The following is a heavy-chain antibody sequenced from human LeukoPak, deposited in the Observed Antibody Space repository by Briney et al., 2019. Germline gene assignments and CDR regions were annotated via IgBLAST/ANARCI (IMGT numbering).Heavy chain of an antibody. J-gene: IGHJ4*02. V-gene: IGHV3-15*01. D-gene: IGHD1-1*01. CDR3: TTALNDWNDVNY. CDR1: GFTFSDGW. Sequence: GGSLRLSCAVSGFTFSDGWMNWVRQAPGKGLEWVGRIKSKKDGETIDYAAPVKGRFSISRDDSKNTVYLQMSSLKTEDTAVYYCTTALNDWNDVNYWGQGTLVTVSS. CDR2: IKSKKDGETI.